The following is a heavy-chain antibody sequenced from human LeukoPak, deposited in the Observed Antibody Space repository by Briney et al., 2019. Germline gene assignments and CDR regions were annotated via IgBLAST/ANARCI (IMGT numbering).Heavy chain of an antibody. V-gene: IGHV3-23*01. D-gene: IGHD2-15*01. CDR1: GFTFSSYA. CDR3: AKDLRFVVAALDY. J-gene: IGHJ4*02. Sequence: TGGSLRLSCAASGFTFSSYAMSWVRQAPGKGLEWVSIISGIGGITYYPDSVKGRFTISRDNSENTLYLQMNSLRAEDTAVYYCAKDLRFVVAALDYWGQGTLVTVSS. CDR2: ISGIGGIT.